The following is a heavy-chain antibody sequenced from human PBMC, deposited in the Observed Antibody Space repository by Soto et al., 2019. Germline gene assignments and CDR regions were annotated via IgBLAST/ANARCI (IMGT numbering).Heavy chain of an antibody. CDR1: GFTFDRYA. J-gene: IGHJ4*02. Sequence: PGGSLRLSCVASGFTFDRYAMHWVRQPPGRGLEWVAVISYTGANTYYVGSVRGRFTISRDNSKNTLYLQMNSLRAEDTAMYYCAKHMDDSGYFYVEGADHWGQGTLVTVSS. V-gene: IGHV3-30*18. CDR2: ISYTGANT. D-gene: IGHD3-22*01. CDR3: AKHMDDSGYFYVEGADH.